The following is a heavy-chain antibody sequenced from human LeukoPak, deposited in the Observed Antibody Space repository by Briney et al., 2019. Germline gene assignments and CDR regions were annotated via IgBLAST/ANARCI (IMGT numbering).Heavy chain of an antibody. CDR2: INPNSGGT. CDR1: GYTFTGYY. V-gene: IGHV1-2*02. J-gene: IGHJ6*03. Sequence: ASVKVSCKASGYTFTGYYMHWVRQAPGQGLEWMGWINPNSGGTIYAQKFQGRVTMTRDTSISTAYMELSRLRSDDTAVYYCARGVAVAGLVYYYYMDVWGKGTTVTVSS. CDR3: ARGVAVAGLVYYYYMDV. D-gene: IGHD6-19*01.